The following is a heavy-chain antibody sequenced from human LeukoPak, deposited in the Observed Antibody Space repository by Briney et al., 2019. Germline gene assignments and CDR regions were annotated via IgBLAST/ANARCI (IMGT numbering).Heavy chain of an antibody. V-gene: IGHV5-51*01. D-gene: IGHD2-2*02. CDR1: GYTFTSYG. CDR2: IYPGDSDT. J-gene: IGHJ4*02. CDR3: ARLADIVVVPAAILDY. Sequence: KVSCKASGYTFTSYGIGWVRQMPGKGLEWMGIIYPGDSDTRYSPSFQGQVTVSADKSISTAYLQWSSLKASDTAMYYCARLADIVVVPAAILDYWGQGTLVTVSS.